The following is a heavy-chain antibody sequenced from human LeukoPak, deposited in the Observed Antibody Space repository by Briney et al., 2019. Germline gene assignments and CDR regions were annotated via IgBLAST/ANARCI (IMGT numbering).Heavy chain of an antibody. CDR2: ISSSGSTI. CDR3: ARDRCSGGSCGLDY. CDR1: GFTFSSYE. V-gene: IGHV3-48*03. D-gene: IGHD2-15*01. J-gene: IGHJ4*02. Sequence: PGGSLRLSCAASGFTFSSYEMNWVRQAPGKGLEWVSYISSSGSTIYYADSAKGRFTISRDNAKNSLYLQMNSLRAEDTAVYYCARDRCSGGSCGLDYWGQGTLVTVSS.